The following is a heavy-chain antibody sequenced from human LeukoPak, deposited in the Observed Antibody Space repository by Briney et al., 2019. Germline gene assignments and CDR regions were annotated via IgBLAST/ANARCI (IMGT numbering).Heavy chain of an antibody. CDR3: ARTRRGYCSGGSCYGRYWFDP. J-gene: IGHJ5*02. CDR1: GYSISSGYY. Sequence: SETLSLTCTVSGYSISSGYYWSWIRQPPGKGLEWIGEINHSGSTNYNPSLKSRVTISVDTSKNQFSLKLSSVTAADTAVYYCARTRRGYCSGGSCYGRYWFDPWGQGTLVTVSS. D-gene: IGHD2-15*01. V-gene: IGHV4-38-2*02. CDR2: INHSGST.